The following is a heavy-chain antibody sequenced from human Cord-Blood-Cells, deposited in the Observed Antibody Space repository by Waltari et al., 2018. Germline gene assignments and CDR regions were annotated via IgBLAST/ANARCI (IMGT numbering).Heavy chain of an antibody. J-gene: IGHJ6*02. Sequence: QVQLVESGGGVVQPGRSLRLSCAASGFTFSSYGMHWVRQAPGKGLGWVAVISYDGSNKYYADSVKGRFTISRDNSKNTLYLQMNSLRAEDTAVYYCAKSTGHYGDYGAYGMDVWGQGTTVTVSS. D-gene: IGHD4-17*01. CDR2: ISYDGSNK. V-gene: IGHV3-30*18. CDR1: GFTFSSYG. CDR3: AKSTGHYGDYGAYGMDV.